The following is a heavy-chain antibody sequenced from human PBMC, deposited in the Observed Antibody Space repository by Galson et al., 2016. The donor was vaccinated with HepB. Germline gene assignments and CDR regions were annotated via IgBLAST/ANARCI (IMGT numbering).Heavy chain of an antibody. J-gene: IGHJ6*02. V-gene: IGHV3-30-3*01. CDR2: ISYDGSNK. D-gene: IGHD3-10*01. CDR3: ARGGKGELFGMDV. CDR1: GFTFSDYA. Sequence: SLRLSCAASGFTFSDYAIHWVRQAPGKGLEWVTVISYDGSNKYYADSVKGRFTISRDNSKNTLYLQMNSLRAEDTAVYYCARGGKGELFGMDVWGQGTTVTVSS.